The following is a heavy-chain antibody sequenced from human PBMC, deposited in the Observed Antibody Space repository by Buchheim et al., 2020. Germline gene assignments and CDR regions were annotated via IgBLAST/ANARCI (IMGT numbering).Heavy chain of an antibody. J-gene: IGHJ4*02. D-gene: IGHD3-3*02. CDR1: GFTFSSYG. CDR2: ISYDGGNK. Sequence: QVQLVESGGGVVQPGRSLRLSCAASGFTFSSYGMHWVRQAPGKGLEWVAVISYDGGNKYYADSVKGRFTISRDNSKNTLYLQMNSLRAEDTAVYYCAKFHFWSGYPPDYWGQGTL. CDR3: AKFHFWSGYPPDY. V-gene: IGHV3-30*18.